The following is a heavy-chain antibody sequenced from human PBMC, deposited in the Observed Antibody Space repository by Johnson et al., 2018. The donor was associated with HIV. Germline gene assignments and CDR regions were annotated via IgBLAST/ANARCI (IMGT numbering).Heavy chain of an antibody. CDR1: GFTFSSYT. Sequence: VQLVESGGGVVQPGRSLTLSCAASGFTFSSYTMNWVRQTPGKGLEWVSGISGSSVTTYYADSVKGRFTISRDNSKKKLYLQMDSLRVEDTALYYCAKDMERYRGCPPDAFDIWGQGTMVTVSS. CDR3: AKDMERYRGCPPDAFDI. J-gene: IGHJ3*02. D-gene: IGHD3-16*02. CDR2: ISGSSVTT. V-gene: IGHV3-23*04.